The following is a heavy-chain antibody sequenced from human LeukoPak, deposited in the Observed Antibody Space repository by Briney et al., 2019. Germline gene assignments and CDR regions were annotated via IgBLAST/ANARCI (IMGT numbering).Heavy chain of an antibody. CDR3: VKHARGFSFGTYYFDY. CDR1: GFTFSSYG. D-gene: IGHD5-18*01. Sequence: GGSLRLSCAASGFTFSSYGMHWVRQAPGKGLEWVAVIWYDGSSKYYADSVKGRFTISRDNSKNTLYLQMSSLKPEDTAVYYCVKHARGFSFGTYYFDYWGQGTLVTVSS. J-gene: IGHJ4*02. CDR2: IWYDGSSK. V-gene: IGHV3-30*02.